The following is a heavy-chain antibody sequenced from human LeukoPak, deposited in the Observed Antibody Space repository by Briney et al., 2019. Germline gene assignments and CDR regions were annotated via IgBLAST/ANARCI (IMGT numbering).Heavy chain of an antibody. Sequence: GGSLRLSCAASGFTFSSYTMNWVRQAPGKGLEWVSSISSGSGYRNYADSLKGRFTISRDNAKNSLYLQMNSLRAEDTAVYYCARYFSQMTTNSDASDIWGQGTMVTVSS. D-gene: IGHD5-24*01. V-gene: IGHV3-21*01. CDR1: GFTFSSYT. J-gene: IGHJ3*02. CDR2: ISSGSGYR. CDR3: ARYFSQMTTNSDASDI.